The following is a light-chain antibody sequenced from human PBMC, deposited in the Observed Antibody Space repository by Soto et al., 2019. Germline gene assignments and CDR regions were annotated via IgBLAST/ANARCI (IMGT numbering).Light chain of an antibody. Sequence: DIQMTQAPSSLSASVGDRFTITCRASQSISSWLAWYQQKPGKAPKLLIYKASSLESGVPSRFSGSGSGTEFTLTISSLQPDDFATYYCHQYNSYWTFGQGTKVDI. J-gene: IGKJ1*01. CDR3: HQYNSYWT. V-gene: IGKV1-5*03. CDR2: KAS. CDR1: QSISSW.